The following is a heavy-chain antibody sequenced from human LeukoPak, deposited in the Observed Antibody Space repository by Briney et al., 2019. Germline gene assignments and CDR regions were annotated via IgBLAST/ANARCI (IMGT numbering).Heavy chain of an antibody. Sequence: GGSLRLSCAASGFTFSSYWMHWVRQAPGKGLVWVSRINTDGSSTSYADSVKGRFTISRDNAKNSLYLQMNSLRAEDTAVYYCARDPSVDIVDDYWGQGTLVTVSS. CDR2: INTDGSST. V-gene: IGHV3-74*01. CDR3: ARDPSVDIVDDY. D-gene: IGHD5-12*01. CDR1: GFTFSSYW. J-gene: IGHJ4*02.